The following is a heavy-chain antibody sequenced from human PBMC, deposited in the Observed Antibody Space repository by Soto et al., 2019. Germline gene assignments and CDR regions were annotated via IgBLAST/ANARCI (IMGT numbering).Heavy chain of an antibody. J-gene: IGHJ4*02. CDR3: ARDIRYYDSSGYYRGAPDY. D-gene: IGHD3-22*01. Sequence: ASVKVSCKASGYTFTSYGISWVRQAPGQGLEWMGWISAYNGNTNYAQKLQGRVTMTTDTSTSTAYMELRSLRSDDTAVYYCARDIRYYDSSGYYRGAPDYWGQGTRVTVSS. CDR2: ISAYNGNT. CDR1: GYTFTSYG. V-gene: IGHV1-18*01.